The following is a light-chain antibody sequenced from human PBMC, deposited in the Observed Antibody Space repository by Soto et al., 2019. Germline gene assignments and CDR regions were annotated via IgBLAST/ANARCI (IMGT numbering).Light chain of an antibody. V-gene: IGKV3-20*01. Sequence: EIVLTQSPGTLSLSPGEGATLSCRASQSVFPTYFAWYQQKPGQSPRLVIYAASRRATGVPDRFSGSGSGTDFTLTISRLEPEDFVVYFCQHYGSSPHTFGQGTKLEIK. CDR3: QHYGSSPHT. CDR1: QSVFPTY. J-gene: IGKJ2*01. CDR2: AAS.